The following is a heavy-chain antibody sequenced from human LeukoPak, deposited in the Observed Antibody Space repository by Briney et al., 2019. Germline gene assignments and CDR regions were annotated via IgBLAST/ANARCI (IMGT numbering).Heavy chain of an antibody. CDR2: IIPIFGTA. Sequence: ASVKVSCKASGGTFSSYAISWVRQAPGQGLEWMGRIIPIFGTANYAQKFQGRVTITTDESTSTAYMELSSLRSEDTAEYYCARVFHRQGGVFDYWGQGTLVTVSS. CDR1: GGTFSSYA. J-gene: IGHJ4*02. CDR3: ARVFHRQGGVFDY. V-gene: IGHV1-69*05. D-gene: IGHD1-26*01.